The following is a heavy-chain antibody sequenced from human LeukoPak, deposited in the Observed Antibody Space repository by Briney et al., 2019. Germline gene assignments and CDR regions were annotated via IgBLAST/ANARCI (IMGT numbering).Heavy chain of an antibody. CDR1: GFTFSSYG. Sequence: PGGSLRLSCAASGFTFSSYGMHWVRQAPGKGLEWVAVISYDGRNKYDADSVKGRFTISRDNSKNTLFLQMNSLRAEDTAVYYCARDWYHAIDYWGQGTLVTVSS. CDR3: ARDWYHAIDY. J-gene: IGHJ4*02. V-gene: IGHV3-30*03. D-gene: IGHD2-2*01. CDR2: ISYDGRNK.